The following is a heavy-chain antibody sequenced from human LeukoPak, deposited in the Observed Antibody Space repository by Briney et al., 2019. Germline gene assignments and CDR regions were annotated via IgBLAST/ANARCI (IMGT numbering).Heavy chain of an antibody. CDR2: ISHSGST. CDR3: ARAYGSGSYAVWFDP. CDR1: GGSFSGYY. J-gene: IGHJ5*02. V-gene: IGHV4-34*01. Sequence: SETLSPTCAVYGGSFSGYYWSWIRQPPGKGLEWIGEISHSGSTNYNPSLKSRVTISVDTSKNQFSLKLSSVTAADTAVYYCARAYGSGSYAVWFDPWGQGTLVTVSS. D-gene: IGHD3-10*01.